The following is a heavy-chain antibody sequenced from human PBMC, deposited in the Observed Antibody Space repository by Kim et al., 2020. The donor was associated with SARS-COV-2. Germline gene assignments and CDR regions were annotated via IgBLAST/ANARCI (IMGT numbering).Heavy chain of an antibody. CDR3: AKDNGYCGGDCYSYYFDY. Sequence: GGSLRLSCAASGFTFDDYTMHWVRQAPGKGLEWVSLISWDGGSTYYADSVKGRFTISRDNSKNSLYLQMNSLRTEDTALYYCAKDNGYCGGDCYSYYFDYWGQGTLVTGSS. CDR2: ISWDGGST. V-gene: IGHV3-43*01. J-gene: IGHJ4*02. CDR1: GFTFDDYT. D-gene: IGHD2-21*02.